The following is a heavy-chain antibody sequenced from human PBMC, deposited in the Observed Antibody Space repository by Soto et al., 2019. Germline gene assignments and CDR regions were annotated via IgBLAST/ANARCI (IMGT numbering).Heavy chain of an antibody. Sequence: SGPTLVSPTQTFTLACTFSGFSLSTSGMGVGWIRKPPGKALEWLALIYWDDDKHYSQSLKSRLTITKDTSKNQVVLTMTNMDPVDTATYYCAHYSSTSSFDYWGQGTLVTVSS. V-gene: IGHV2-5*02. J-gene: IGHJ4*02. CDR3: AHYSSTSSFDY. D-gene: IGHD6-13*01. CDR2: IYWDDDK. CDR1: GFSLSTSGMG.